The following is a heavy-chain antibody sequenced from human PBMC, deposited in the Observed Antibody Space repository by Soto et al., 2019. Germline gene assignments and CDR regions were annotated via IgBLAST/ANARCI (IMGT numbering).Heavy chain of an antibody. V-gene: IGHV1-69*01. CDR2: IIPIFGTA. J-gene: IGHJ4*02. CDR1: GYTFTGYY. CDR3: ARDRGRYCSSTSCPFDY. D-gene: IGHD2-2*01. Sequence: QVQLVQSGAEVKKPGASVKVSCKASGYTFTGYYMHWVRQAPGQGLEWMGGIIPIFGTANYAQKFQGRVTITADESTSTAYMELSSLRSEDTAVYYCARDRGRYCSSTSCPFDYWGQGTLVTVSS.